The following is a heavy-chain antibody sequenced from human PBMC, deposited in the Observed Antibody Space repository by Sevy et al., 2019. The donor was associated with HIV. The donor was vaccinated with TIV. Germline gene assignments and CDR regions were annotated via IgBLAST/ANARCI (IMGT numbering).Heavy chain of an antibody. V-gene: IGHV3-33*01. Sequence: QLGGSLRLSCAASGFTFSSYGMHWVRQAPGKGLEWVAVIWYDGSNKYYADSVKGRFTISRDNSKNTLYLQMNSLRAEDTAVYYCARDYRGATRRSYYYYGMDVWGQGTTVTVSS. J-gene: IGHJ6*02. CDR2: IWYDGSNK. CDR3: ARDYRGATRRSYYYYGMDV. D-gene: IGHD5-12*01. CDR1: GFTFSSYG.